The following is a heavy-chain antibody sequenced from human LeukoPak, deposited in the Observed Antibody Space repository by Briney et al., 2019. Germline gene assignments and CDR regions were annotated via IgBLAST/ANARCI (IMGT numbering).Heavy chain of an antibody. CDR1: GYSFTSYW. CDR2: VDPSDSYT. CDR3: ASLFRDDVFDI. D-gene: IGHD3-10*01. J-gene: IGHJ3*02. Sequence: GESLRISCKGSGYSFTSYWISWVRQMPGKGLEWMGRVDPSDSYTNYSPSFQGHVSISADKSISTAYLQWRSLKASVTAMYYCASLFRDDVFDIWGQGTMVTVSS. V-gene: IGHV5-10-1*01.